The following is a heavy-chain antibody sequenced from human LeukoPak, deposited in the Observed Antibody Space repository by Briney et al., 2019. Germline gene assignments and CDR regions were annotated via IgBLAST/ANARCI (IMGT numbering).Heavy chain of an antibody. CDR1: GFTFSSYA. CDR2: INHSGST. V-gene: IGHV4-34*01. Sequence: GSLRLSCAASGFTFSSYAMSWIRQPPGKGLEWIGEINHSGSTNYNPSLKSRVTISVDTSKNQFSLKLSSVTAADTAVYYCASVAPDCSSTSCYPPTELGSDYWGQGTLVTVSS. CDR3: ASVAPDCSSTSCYPPTELGSDY. J-gene: IGHJ4*02. D-gene: IGHD2-2*01.